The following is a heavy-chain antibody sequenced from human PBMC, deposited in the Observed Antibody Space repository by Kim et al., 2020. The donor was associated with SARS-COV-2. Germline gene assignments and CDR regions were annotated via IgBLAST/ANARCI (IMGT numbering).Heavy chain of an antibody. J-gene: IGHJ4*02. D-gene: IGHD5-18*01. V-gene: IGHV1-69*13. CDR1: GGTFSSYA. CDR3: ARRGYSYGYEGFFDY. CDR2: IIPIFGTA. Sequence: SVKVSCKASGGTFSSYAISWVRQAPGQGLEWMGGIIPIFGTANYAQKFQGRVTITADESTSTAYMELSSLRSEDTAVYYCARRGYSYGYEGFFDYWGQGTLVTVSS.